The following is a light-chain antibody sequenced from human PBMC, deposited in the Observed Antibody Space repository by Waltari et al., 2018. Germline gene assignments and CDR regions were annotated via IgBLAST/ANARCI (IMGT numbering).Light chain of an antibody. Sequence: QSVLTQPPSVSAAPGQRVTISCTGSSSNIGAGDDLQWYQHLPGAAPELLIYANTNRPSGVPDRISASKSGTSASLAITGLQAADEAVYYCQSYDSSLSGVVFGGGTKLTVL. CDR2: ANT. V-gene: IGLV1-40*01. J-gene: IGLJ2*01. CDR3: QSYDSSLSGVV. CDR1: SSNIGAGDD.